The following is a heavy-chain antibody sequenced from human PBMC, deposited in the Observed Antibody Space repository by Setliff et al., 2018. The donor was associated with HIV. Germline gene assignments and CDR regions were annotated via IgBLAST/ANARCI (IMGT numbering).Heavy chain of an antibody. CDR1: GGSINRGTYY. D-gene: IGHD3-22*01. CDR2: IYTSGST. J-gene: IGHJ6*02. V-gene: IGHV4-61*02. Sequence: SETLSLTCSVSGGSINRGTYYWTWIRQPAGKGLEWIGRIYTSGSTKYNPSLKSRVTISVATSKNQFSLKLNSVTTADTAVYYCARSRTSSGYYGVTGYGMDVWGQGTTVTVSS. CDR3: ARSRTSSGYYGVTGYGMDV.